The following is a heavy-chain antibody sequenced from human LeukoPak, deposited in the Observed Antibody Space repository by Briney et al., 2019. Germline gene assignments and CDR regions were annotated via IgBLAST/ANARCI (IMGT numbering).Heavy chain of an antibody. V-gene: IGHV3-30-3*02. Sequence: GGSLRLSCAASGFTFSSYAMHWVRQAPGKGLEWVAVISYDGSNKYYADSVKGRFTISRDNSKNTLYLQMNSLRAEDTAVYYCAKKDWLVEAGYFDYWGQGTLVTVSS. CDR2: ISYDGSNK. CDR3: AKKDWLVEAGYFDY. J-gene: IGHJ4*02. CDR1: GFTFSSYA. D-gene: IGHD6-19*01.